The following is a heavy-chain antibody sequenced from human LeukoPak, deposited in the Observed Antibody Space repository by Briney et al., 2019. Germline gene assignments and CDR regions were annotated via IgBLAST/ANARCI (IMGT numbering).Heavy chain of an antibody. Sequence: SVKVSCKASGGTFSSYAISWVRQAPGQGLEWMGGIIPIFGTANYAQKFQGRVTITADESTSTAYMELSSLRSEDTAVYYCARHYYGSGTYYHFDSWGQGTLVTVSS. J-gene: IGHJ4*02. CDR1: GGTFSSYA. D-gene: IGHD3-10*01. V-gene: IGHV1-69*13. CDR3: ARHYYGSGTYYHFDS. CDR2: IIPIFGTA.